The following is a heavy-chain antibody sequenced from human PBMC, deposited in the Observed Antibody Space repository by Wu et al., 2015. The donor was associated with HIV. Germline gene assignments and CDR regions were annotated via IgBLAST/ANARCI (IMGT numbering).Heavy chain of an antibody. Sequence: QVQLVQSGAEMKKPGASVKVSCKASGYTFTSYGISWVRQAPGQGLEWMGWISTYNGKTNYAQKLQGRVTMTTDTSTSTVYMELRSLRSDDTAVYYCAREFGGGSSFRFDPWGQGTLVTVSS. CDR2: ISTYNGKT. CDR3: AREFGGGSSFRFDP. J-gene: IGHJ5*02. CDR1: GYTFTSYG. D-gene: IGHD3-16*01. V-gene: IGHV1-18*01.